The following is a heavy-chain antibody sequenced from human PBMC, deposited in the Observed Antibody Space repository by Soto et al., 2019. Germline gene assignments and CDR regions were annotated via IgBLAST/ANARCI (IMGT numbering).Heavy chain of an antibody. CDR1: GYTFTSYG. Sequence: GASVKVSCKASGYTFTSYGISWVRQAPGQGLEWMGWISAYNGNTNYAQKLQGRVTMTTDTSTSTAYMELRSLRSDDTAVYYCARDSFRSGWYTGFWFDPWGLGTLVTVSS. D-gene: IGHD6-19*01. V-gene: IGHV1-18*04. J-gene: IGHJ5*02. CDR2: ISAYNGNT. CDR3: ARDSFRSGWYTGFWFDP.